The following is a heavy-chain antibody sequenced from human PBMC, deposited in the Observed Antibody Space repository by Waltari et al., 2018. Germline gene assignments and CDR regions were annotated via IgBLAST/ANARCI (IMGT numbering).Heavy chain of an antibody. V-gene: IGHV4-39*01. J-gene: IGHJ4*02. CDR2: FYYGEST. CDR3: ARTIKGNYFPFDY. D-gene: IGHD1-7*01. CDR1: AGPINSSGYY. Sequence: QLQLQESGPGLVKPSETLSLTCTVSAGPINSSGYYWGWLRQPPGKGLEWIGNFYYGESTYYNPSLKGRVTISVDTSKNRFSLKLSSVTAADTAIYYCARTIKGNYFPFDYWGQGTLVTVSS.